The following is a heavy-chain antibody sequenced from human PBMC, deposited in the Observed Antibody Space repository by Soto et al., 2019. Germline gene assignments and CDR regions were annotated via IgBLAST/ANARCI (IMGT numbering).Heavy chain of an antibody. CDR2: IYYSGST. J-gene: IGHJ3*02. CDR3: ARAKLTYYYGSGSYRGAFDI. Sequence: QVQLQESGPGLVKPSQTLSLTCTVSGGSISSGGYYWSWIRQHPGKGLEWIGYIYYSGSTYYNQSLQRRVTISVDTSKNQFSLKLSPVTAADTAVYYCARAKLTYYYGSGSYRGAFDIWGQGTMVTVSS. D-gene: IGHD3-10*01. V-gene: IGHV4-31*03. CDR1: GGSISSGGYY.